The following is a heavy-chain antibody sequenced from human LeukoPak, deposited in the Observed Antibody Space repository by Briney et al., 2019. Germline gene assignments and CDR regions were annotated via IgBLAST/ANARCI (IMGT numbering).Heavy chain of an antibody. Sequence: ASVKVSCKASGYTFTTYGISWVRQAPGQGLEWMGWINPNSGGTNYAQKFQGRVTMTRDTSISTAYMELSRLRSDDTAVYYCARSRVWFGRRVANWFDPWGQGTLVTVSS. D-gene: IGHD3-10*01. CDR2: INPNSGGT. CDR1: GYTFTTYG. J-gene: IGHJ5*02. CDR3: ARSRVWFGRRVANWFDP. V-gene: IGHV1-2*02.